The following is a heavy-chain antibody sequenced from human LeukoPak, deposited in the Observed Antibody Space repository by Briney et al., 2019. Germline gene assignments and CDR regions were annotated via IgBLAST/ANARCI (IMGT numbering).Heavy chain of an antibody. D-gene: IGHD3-3*01. CDR2: IYHSGST. CDR3: ARDWVLGAAQSTYYFDY. CDR1: GYSISSGYY. Sequence: SETLSLTCTVSGYSISSGYYWGWIRQPPGKGLEWIGSIYHSGSTYYNPSLKSRVTISVDTSKNQFSLKLSSVTAADTAVYYCARDWVLGAAQSTYYFDYWGQGTLVTVS. J-gene: IGHJ4*02. V-gene: IGHV4-38-2*02.